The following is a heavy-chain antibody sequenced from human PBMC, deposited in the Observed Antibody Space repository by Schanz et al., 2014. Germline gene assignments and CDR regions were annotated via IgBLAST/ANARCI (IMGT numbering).Heavy chain of an antibody. Sequence: EVQLVESGGGLVQPGGSLRLSCAASGFSVGNKYMNWVRQAPGKGLEWVAGISGSGTTTYYAASVKGRFTISRDNSKNTLYLEMNSLRAEDTAVYYCAKGRFGELSAFDIWGQGTMVTVSS. CDR3: AKGRFGELSAFDI. CDR2: ISGSGTTT. V-gene: IGHV3-23*04. CDR1: GFSVGNKY. D-gene: IGHD3-10*01. J-gene: IGHJ3*02.